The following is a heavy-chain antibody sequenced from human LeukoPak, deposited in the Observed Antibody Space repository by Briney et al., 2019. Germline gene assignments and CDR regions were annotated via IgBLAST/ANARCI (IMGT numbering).Heavy chain of an antibody. D-gene: IGHD1-26*01. V-gene: IGHV3-30-3*01. CDR2: ISYNGNNK. CDR1: GFTFSSYA. J-gene: IGHJ4*02. CDR3: ARLVGATEFDY. Sequence: PGRSLRLSCAASGFTFSSYAVHWVRQAPGQGLEWVAVISYNGNNKYYADSVKGRFTVSRDNSKNTLYLQMNSLRDEDTAVYYCARLVGATEFDYWGQGTLVTVSS.